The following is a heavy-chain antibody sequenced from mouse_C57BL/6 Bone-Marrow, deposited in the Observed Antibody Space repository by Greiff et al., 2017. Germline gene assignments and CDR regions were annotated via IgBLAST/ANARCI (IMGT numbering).Heavy chain of an antibody. CDR2: IYPGDGDT. CDR3: AKLTGTLLAY. CDR1: GYAFSSSW. V-gene: IGHV1-82*01. J-gene: IGHJ3*01. Sequence: VQLQQSGPELVKPGASVKISCKASGYAFSSSWMNWVKQRPGKGLEWIGRIYPGDGDTNYNGKFKGKATLTADKSSSTAYMQLSSLTSEDSAVYFCAKLTGTLLAYWGQGTLVTVSA. D-gene: IGHD4-1*01.